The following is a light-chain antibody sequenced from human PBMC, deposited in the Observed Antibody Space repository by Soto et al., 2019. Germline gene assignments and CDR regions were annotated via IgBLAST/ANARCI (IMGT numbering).Light chain of an antibody. J-gene: IGKJ5*01. V-gene: IGKV2-28*01. CDR2: LGS. Sequence: DIVMTQSPFSLPVTPGEPASISCRSSQSILHSNGYNYLDWYLQKPGQSPHLLIYLGSNRASGVPARFSGSGSGTDFTLKISRVEAEDVGFYYYMQPLQIPRITFGQGTRLEIK. CDR3: MQPLQIPRIT. CDR1: QSILHSNGYNY.